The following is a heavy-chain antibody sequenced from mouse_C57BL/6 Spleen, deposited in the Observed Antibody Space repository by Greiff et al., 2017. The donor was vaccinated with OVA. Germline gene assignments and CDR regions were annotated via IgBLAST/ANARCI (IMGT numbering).Heavy chain of an antibody. V-gene: IGHV1-19*01. CDR1: GYTFTDYY. CDR3: ARYYGSRDYFDY. Sequence: EVQLQQSGPVLVKPGASVKMSCKASGYTFTDYYMNWVKQSHGKSLEWIGVINPYNGGTSYNQKFKGKATLTVDTSSSTAYMELNSLTSEDSAVYYCARYYGSRDYFDYWGQGTTLTVSS. J-gene: IGHJ2*01. D-gene: IGHD1-1*01. CDR2: INPYNGGT.